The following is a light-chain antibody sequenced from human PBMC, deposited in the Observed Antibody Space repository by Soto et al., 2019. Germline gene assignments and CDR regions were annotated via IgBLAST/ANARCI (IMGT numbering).Light chain of an antibody. J-gene: IGKJ4*01. Sequence: AIQMTQSPSSLSASVGDTVAITCRASQGISHDLGWYQQKPGKAPKLLIYASSSLQIGVSSRFSGSGSGTDFTLTISSLQPEDFATYYCLQNYNPPLTFGGGTKVEIK. V-gene: IGKV1-6*01. CDR1: QGISHD. CDR3: LQNYNPPLT. CDR2: ASS.